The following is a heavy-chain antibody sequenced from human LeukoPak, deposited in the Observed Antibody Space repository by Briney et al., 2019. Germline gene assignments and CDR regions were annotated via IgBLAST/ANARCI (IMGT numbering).Heavy chain of an antibody. CDR3: AEGSGYFDWIPQWDYYYGMDV. Sequence: ASVTVSCTASGYTFTCYGISWVRQAPGQGLEWMGWISAYNGNTNYAQKFQGRVTMTADTSTSKAYMELRSLRTADTAVYYCAEGSGYFDWIPQWDYYYGMDVWGQGTTVTVSS. CDR1: GYTFTCYG. V-gene: IGHV1-18*01. J-gene: IGHJ6*02. CDR2: ISAYNGNT. D-gene: IGHD3-9*01.